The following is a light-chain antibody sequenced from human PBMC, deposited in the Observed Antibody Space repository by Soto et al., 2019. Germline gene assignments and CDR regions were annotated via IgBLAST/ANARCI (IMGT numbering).Light chain of an antibody. Sequence: QSVLTQPASVSGSPGQSITISCTGTSSDVGGYNHVSWYQLHPGKAPKLMVYEVSNRSSGVSNRFSGSKSGNTASLTISGLQAEDEADYYCFSYTSSTAYVFGTGTKLTVL. V-gene: IGLV2-14*01. CDR3: FSYTSSTAYV. CDR2: EVS. CDR1: SSDVGGYNH. J-gene: IGLJ1*01.